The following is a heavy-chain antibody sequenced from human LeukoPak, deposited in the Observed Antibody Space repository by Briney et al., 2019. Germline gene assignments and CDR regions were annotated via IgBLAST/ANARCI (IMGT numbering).Heavy chain of an antibody. V-gene: IGHV3-30-3*01. CDR3: ARDYYYDSSGYYSPRTPFFDY. J-gene: IGHJ4*02. CDR2: ILYDGSNK. CDR1: GFTFSSYA. D-gene: IGHD3-22*01. Sequence: PGGSLRFSCAASGFTFSSYAMHWVRQAPGKGLEWVAVILYDGSNKYYADSVKGRFTISRDNSKNTLYLQMNSLRAEDTAVYYCARDYYYDSSGYYSPRTPFFDYWGQGTLVTVSS.